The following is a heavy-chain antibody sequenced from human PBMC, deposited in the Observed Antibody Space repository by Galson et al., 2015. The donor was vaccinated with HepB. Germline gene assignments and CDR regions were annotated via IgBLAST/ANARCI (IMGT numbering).Heavy chain of an antibody. D-gene: IGHD3-22*01. CDR2: ISSSGSTI. CDR3: ARGEDYYDSSGYYYYYYYMDV. CDR1: GFTFSDYY. J-gene: IGHJ6*03. Sequence: SLRLSCAASGFTFSDYYMSWIRQAPGKGLEWVSYISSSGSTIYYADSVKGRFTISRDNAKNSLYLQMNSLRAEDTAVYYCARGEDYYDSSGYYYYYYYMDVWGKGTTVTVSS. V-gene: IGHV3-11*01.